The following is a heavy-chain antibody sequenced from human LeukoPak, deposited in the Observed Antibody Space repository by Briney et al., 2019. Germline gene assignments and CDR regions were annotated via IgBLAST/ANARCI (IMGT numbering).Heavy chain of an antibody. Sequence: PGGSLRLSCAASGFTFSSYSMNWVRQAPGKGLEWVSSISSSSSYIYYADSVKGRFTISRDNAKNSLYLQMNSLRAEDTAVYYCARSGFRDGGNYWYFDYWGQGTLVTVSS. CDR1: GFTFSSYS. CDR3: ARSGFRDGGNYWYFDY. V-gene: IGHV3-21*01. CDR2: ISSSSSYI. J-gene: IGHJ4*02. D-gene: IGHD5-24*01.